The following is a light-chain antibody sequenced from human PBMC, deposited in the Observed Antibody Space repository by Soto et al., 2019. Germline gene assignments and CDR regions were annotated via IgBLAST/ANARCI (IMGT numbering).Light chain of an antibody. CDR2: GAT. V-gene: IGKV3-20*01. CDR3: QQYGSSTPLT. Sequence: EIVLTQSPGTLSLSPGERATLSCRASQSVSSASLAWYRQNPGQAPRLLIYGATIRATGIPDRFSGSGTGTDFTLTISRLEPENFAVYYCQQYGSSTPLTFGGGTKVEIK. J-gene: IGKJ4*01. CDR1: QSVSSAS.